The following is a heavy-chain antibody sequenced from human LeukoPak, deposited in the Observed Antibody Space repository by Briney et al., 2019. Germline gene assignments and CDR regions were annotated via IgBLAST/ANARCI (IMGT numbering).Heavy chain of an antibody. J-gene: IGHJ4*02. D-gene: IGHD3-22*01. CDR2: IRHDGSYQ. V-gene: IGHV3-30*02. Sequence: GGSLRLSCAAFGFTFSSYGMHWVRQTPGKGLEWVAFIRHDGSYQQYADSVKGRFTVSRDNSKDMVYLQMNSLRTEDTAVYYCAKNRDSSDYPRDFDXWGQGTLVTV. CDR1: GFTFSSYG. CDR3: AKNRDSSDYPRDFDX.